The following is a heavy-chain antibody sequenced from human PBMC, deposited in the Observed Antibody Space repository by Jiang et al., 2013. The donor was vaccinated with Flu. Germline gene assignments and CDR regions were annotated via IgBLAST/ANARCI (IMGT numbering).Heavy chain of an antibody. CDR1: GFTFSSYS. D-gene: IGHD3-22*01. Sequence: VQLLESGGGLVKPGGSLRLSCAASGFTFSSYSMNWVRQAPGKGLEWVSSISSSSSYIYYADSVKGRFTISRDNAKNSLYLQMNSLRAEDTAVYYCARDRKGTQVVTMIWGVAHKDDAFDI. CDR3: ARDRKGTQVVTMIWGVAHKDDAFDI. V-gene: IGHV3-21*01. J-gene: IGHJ3*02. CDR2: ISSSSSYI.